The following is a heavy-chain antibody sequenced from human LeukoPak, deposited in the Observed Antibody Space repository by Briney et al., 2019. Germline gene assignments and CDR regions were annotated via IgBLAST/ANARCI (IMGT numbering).Heavy chain of an antibody. J-gene: IGHJ4*02. V-gene: IGHV3-23*01. Sequence: PGGSLRLSCAASGLTFRSYAMTWVRQAPGKGLEWVSSISAGGESTWHADSVKGRFTISRDNSKNTLYLQMDSLRAEDTAVYYCAKDLHGDYVRWGDYWGQGTLVTVSS. CDR2: ISAGGEST. D-gene: IGHD3-10*02. CDR3: AKDLHGDYVRWGDY. CDR1: GLTFRSYA.